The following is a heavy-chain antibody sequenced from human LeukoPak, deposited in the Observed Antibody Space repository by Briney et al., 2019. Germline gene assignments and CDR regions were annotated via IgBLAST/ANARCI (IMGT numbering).Heavy chain of an antibody. Sequence: PSETLSLTCAVSGYSISSGYYWGWIRQPPGKGLEWIGSIYHSGSTYYNPSLKSRVTISVDTSKNQFSLKLSSVTAADTAVYYCARSNWAYYFDYWDQGTLVTVSS. J-gene: IGHJ4*02. CDR2: IYHSGST. D-gene: IGHD7-27*01. CDR3: ARSNWAYYFDY. CDR1: GYSISSGYY. V-gene: IGHV4-38-2*01.